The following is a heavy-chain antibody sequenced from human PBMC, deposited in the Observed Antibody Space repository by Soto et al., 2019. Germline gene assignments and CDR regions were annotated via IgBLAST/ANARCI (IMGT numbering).Heavy chain of an antibody. J-gene: IGHJ4*02. V-gene: IGHV3-23*01. Sequence: AGGSLRLSCAASGFTFSSYAMSWVRPAPGKGLDLVSAISGSGGSTYYADSVKGRFTISRDNSKNTRYLQMNSLRAEDTAVYYCAKKKTYYDFWSGTYFDYWGQGTLVTVS. CDR3: AKKKTYYDFWSGTYFDY. D-gene: IGHD3-3*01. CDR1: GFTFSSYA. CDR2: ISGSGGST.